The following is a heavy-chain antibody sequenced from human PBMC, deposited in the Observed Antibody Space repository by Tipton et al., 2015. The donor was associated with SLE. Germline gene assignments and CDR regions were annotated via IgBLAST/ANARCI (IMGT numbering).Heavy chain of an antibody. CDR3: ARGSVVADDF. J-gene: IGHJ4*02. V-gene: IGHV4-61*08. Sequence: TLSLTCTVSGVSLSLSDDYWGWVRQTPGKGLEWIGYIHYNRDTNYHPSLKSRVTISVETSKNQLSLKLTSVTAADTAVYYCARGSVVADDFWGQGTLVTVSS. D-gene: IGHD2-15*01. CDR1: GVSLSLSDDY. CDR2: IHYNRDT.